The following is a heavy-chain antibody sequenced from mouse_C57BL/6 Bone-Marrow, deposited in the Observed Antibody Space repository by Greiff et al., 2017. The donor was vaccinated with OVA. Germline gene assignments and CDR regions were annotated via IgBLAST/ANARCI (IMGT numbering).Heavy chain of an antibody. CDR1: GYTFTSYG. CDR3: ARFYGSSYD. D-gene: IGHD1-1*01. Sequence: QVQLQQSGAELARPGASVKLSCKASGYTFTSYGISWVKQRTGQGLEWIGEIYPRSGNTYYNEKFKGKATLTADKSSSTAYMELRSLTSEDSAVYFGARFYGSSYDWGQGTTLTVSS. CDR2: IYPRSGNT. V-gene: IGHV1-81*01. J-gene: IGHJ2*01.